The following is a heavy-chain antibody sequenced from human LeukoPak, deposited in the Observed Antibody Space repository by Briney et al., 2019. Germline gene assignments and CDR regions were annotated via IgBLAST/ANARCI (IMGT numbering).Heavy chain of an antibody. CDR3: ARGAVEMATTYFDY. Sequence: SETLSLTCTVSGGSISNHYWSWIRQPPGKGLEWIGYIYYSGSTNYNPSLKSRVTISVDTSKNQFSLKLSSVTAADTAVYYCARGAVEMATTYFDYWGQGTLVTVSS. J-gene: IGHJ4*02. CDR1: GGSISNHY. V-gene: IGHV4-59*11. D-gene: IGHD5-24*01. CDR2: IYYSGST.